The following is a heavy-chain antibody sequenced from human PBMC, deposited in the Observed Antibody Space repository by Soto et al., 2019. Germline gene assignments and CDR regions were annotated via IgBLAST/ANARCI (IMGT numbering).Heavy chain of an antibody. J-gene: IGHJ4*02. CDR1: GFTFSSYG. D-gene: IGHD5-18*01. V-gene: IGHV3-30*18. CDR3: AKDLRGGYSYGWGGYFDY. CDR2: ISYDGSNK. Sequence: GGSLRLSCAASGFTFSSYGMHWVRQAPGKGLEWVAVISYDGSNKYYADSVKGRFTISRDNSKNTLYLQMNSLRAEDTAGYYCAKDLRGGYSYGWGGYFDYWGQGTLVTVSS.